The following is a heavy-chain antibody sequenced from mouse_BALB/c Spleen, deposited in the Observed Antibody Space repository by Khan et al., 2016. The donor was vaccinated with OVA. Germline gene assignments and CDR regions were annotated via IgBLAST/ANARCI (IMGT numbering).Heavy chain of an antibody. CDR3: AKVVWSYYFALDY. J-gene: IGHJ4*01. CDR2: IWGGGTT. V-gene: IGHV2-6-5*01. Sequence: QVQLKQSGPGLVAPSQNLSITCTVSGFSLTDYGVSWIRQPPGKGLEWLGVIWGGGTTYYNSALKSRLSISKDNSKSQVFLKMNSLQTDDTAMYYCAKVVWSYYFALDYWGQGTSVTVSS. D-gene: IGHD2-10*02. CDR1: GFSLTDYG.